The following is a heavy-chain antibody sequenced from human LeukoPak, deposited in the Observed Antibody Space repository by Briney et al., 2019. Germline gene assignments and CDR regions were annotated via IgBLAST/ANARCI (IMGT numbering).Heavy chain of an antibody. V-gene: IGHV3-30*02. J-gene: IGHJ4*02. D-gene: IGHD3-9*01. CDR3: AKDRLTEDILTGYYY. CDR2: IRYDGSNK. Sequence: GRSLRLSCAASGFTFSSYGMHWVRQAPGKGLEWVAFIRYDGSNKYYADSVKGRFTISRDNPKNTLYLQMNGLRAEDTAVYYCAKDRLTEDILTGYYYWGQGTLVTVSS. CDR1: GFTFSSYG.